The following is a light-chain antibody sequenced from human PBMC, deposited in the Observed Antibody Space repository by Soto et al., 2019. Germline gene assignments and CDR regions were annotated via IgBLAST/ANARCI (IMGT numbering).Light chain of an antibody. V-gene: IGKV1-5*01. CDR1: QSISSW. J-gene: IGKJ1*01. Sequence: IQMTKSPSTLSASVGDRVTLTCRASQSISSWLAWYLQKPGKAPKLLIYDASSLESGVPSRFSGSESGTEFALTISSLQPDDFATYYCQQYNSYSRTFGQGTKVDIK. CDR2: DAS. CDR3: QQYNSYSRT.